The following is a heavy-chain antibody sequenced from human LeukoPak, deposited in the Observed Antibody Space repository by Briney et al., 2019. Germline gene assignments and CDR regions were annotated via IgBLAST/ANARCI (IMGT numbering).Heavy chain of an antibody. J-gene: IGHJ6*02. CDR1: GGSFSGYY. CDR3: ARGNYDILTGYPYYYYYGMDV. D-gene: IGHD3-9*01. CDR2: INHSGST. V-gene: IGHV4-34*01. Sequence: SETLSLTCAVYGGSFSGYYWSWIRQPPGKGLERIGEINHSGSTNYNPSLKSRVTISVDTSKNQFSLKLSSVTAADTAVYYCARGNYDILTGYPYYYYYGMDVWGQGTTVTVSS.